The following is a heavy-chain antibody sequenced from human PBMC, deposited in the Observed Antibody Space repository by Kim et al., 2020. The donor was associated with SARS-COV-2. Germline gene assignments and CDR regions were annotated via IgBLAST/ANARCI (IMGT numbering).Heavy chain of an antibody. D-gene: IGHD6-13*01. CDR2: IYYSGST. J-gene: IGHJ4*02. CDR1: GGSISSSSYY. V-gene: IGHV4-39*01. Sequence: SETLSLTCTVSGGSISSSSYYWGWIRQPPGKGLEWIGSIYYSGSTYYNPSLKSRVTISVDTSKNQFSLKLSSVTAADTAVYYCASDPSAIAAADYWGQGTLVTVSS. CDR3: ASDPSAIAAADY.